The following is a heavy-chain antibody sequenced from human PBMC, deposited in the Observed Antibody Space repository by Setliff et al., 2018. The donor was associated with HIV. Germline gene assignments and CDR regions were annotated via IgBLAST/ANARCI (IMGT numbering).Heavy chain of an antibody. CDR2: IYYSGRT. V-gene: IGHV4-59*08. J-gene: IGHJ4*02. Sequence: SETLSLTCTVSGGSISSHYWSWIRQPPGKGLEWIRYIYYSGRTNYNPSLKSRVTISVDTSKNQFSLKLTSVTAADTAVYYCASQPAYSTDWYPPGYFDYWGQGTLVTVSS. CDR3: ASQPAYSTDWYPPGYFDY. D-gene: IGHD6-19*01. CDR1: GGSISSHY.